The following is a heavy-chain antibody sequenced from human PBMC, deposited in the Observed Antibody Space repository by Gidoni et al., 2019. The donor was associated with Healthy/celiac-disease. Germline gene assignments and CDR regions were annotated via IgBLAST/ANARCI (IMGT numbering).Heavy chain of an antibody. CDR1: GFTFSSYA. J-gene: IGHJ4*02. Sequence: EVQLLESGGGLVQPGGSLRLSCAASGFTFSSYAMSWVRQAPGKGLGWVSAISGSGGSTYYADSVKGRFTISRDNAKNTLYLQMNSLRAEDTAVYYCAKADHSTSLESDDYWGQGTLVTVSS. V-gene: IGHV3-23*01. CDR3: AKADHSTSLESDDY. D-gene: IGHD2-2*01. CDR2: ISGSGGST.